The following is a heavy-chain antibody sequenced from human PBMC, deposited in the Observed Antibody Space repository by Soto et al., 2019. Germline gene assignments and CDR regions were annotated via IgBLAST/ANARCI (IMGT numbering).Heavy chain of an antibody. CDR2: ISAYNGNT. CDR1: GYTFTSYG. D-gene: IGHD5-12*01. V-gene: IGHV1-18*01. CDR3: ARQGLYSGYDPEFIHNRYNKDV. J-gene: IGHJ6*03. Sequence: ASVKVSCKASGYTFTSYGISWVRQAPGQGLEWMGWISAYNGNTNYAQKLQGRVTMTTDTSTSTAYMELRSLRSDDTAVYYCARQGLYSGYDPEFIHNRYNKDVWGKGTTVTVSS.